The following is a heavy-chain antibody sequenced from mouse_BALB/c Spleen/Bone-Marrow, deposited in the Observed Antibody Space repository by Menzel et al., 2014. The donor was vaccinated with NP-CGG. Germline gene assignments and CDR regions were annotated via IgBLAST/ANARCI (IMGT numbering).Heavy chain of an antibody. Sequence: PAAAVDFSRYWMSWVRQAPGKGLEWIGEINPDSSTINCTPSRKDKFIISRDNAKNTLYLQMSKVRSEDTALYYCARLSYYGRFAYWGQGTLVTVSA. CDR1: AVDFSRYW. CDR2: INPDSSTI. V-gene: IGHV4-1*02. D-gene: IGHD1-1*01. CDR3: ARLSYYGRFAY. J-gene: IGHJ3*01.